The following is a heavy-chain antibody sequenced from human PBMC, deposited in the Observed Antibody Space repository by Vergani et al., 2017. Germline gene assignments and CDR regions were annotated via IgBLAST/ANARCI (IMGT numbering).Heavy chain of an antibody. CDR1: GGSISSYY. CDR3: ARAKGYCSSTSCHSLDY. D-gene: IGHD2-2*01. Sequence: QVQLQESGPGLVKPSETLSLTCTVSGGSISSYYWSWIRQPPGKGLEWIGYIYYSGSTNYNPSLKSRVTISVDTSKNQFSLKLSSVTAADTAVYYCARAKGYCSSTSCHSLDYWGQGTLVIVSS. CDR2: IYYSGST. J-gene: IGHJ4*02. V-gene: IGHV4-59*01.